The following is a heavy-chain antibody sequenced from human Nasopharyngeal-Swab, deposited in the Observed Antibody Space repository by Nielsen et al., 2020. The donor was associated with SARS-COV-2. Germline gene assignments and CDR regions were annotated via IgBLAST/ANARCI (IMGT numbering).Heavy chain of an antibody. CDR2: IHPSDPET. J-gene: IGHJ4*02. Sequence: GASLQISCKGSGYSFTSYWLAWGRQMPGKGLGWIGLIHPSDPETRYSPSFEGQVTISADKSISTAYLQWSSLKASDTAMYYCARGWYSGPDYWGQGTLVTVSS. D-gene: IGHD6-19*01. V-gene: IGHV5-51*01. CDR3: ARGWYSGPDY. CDR1: GYSFTSYW.